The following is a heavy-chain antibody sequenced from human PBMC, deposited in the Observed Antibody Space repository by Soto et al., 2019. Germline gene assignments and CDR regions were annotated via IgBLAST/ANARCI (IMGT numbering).Heavy chain of an antibody. Sequence: SVKVSCKASGGTFSSYAISWVRQAPGQGLEWMGGIIPIFGTANYAQKFQGRVTITADESTSTAYMELSSLRSEDTAVYYCATRPETCGGDCYWFDPWGQGTLVTVSS. J-gene: IGHJ5*02. CDR2: IIPIFGTA. CDR3: ATRPETCGGDCYWFDP. V-gene: IGHV1-69*13. CDR1: GGTFSSYA. D-gene: IGHD2-21*02.